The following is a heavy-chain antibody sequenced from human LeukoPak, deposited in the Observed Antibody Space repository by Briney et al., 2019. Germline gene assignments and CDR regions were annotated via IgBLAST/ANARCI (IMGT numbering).Heavy chain of an antibody. V-gene: IGHV3-74*01. Sequence: GGSLRLSCAASGFTISPYYMYWVRHAPGREMVWVSRINPDGSRPAHADSVRARFTISRDNAKNTLYLEMNSLRADDTAVYYCATYNWGSAFEIWGQGTMVTVSS. CDR1: GFTISPYY. CDR2: INPDGSRP. CDR3: ATYNWGSAFEI. D-gene: IGHD7-27*01. J-gene: IGHJ3*02.